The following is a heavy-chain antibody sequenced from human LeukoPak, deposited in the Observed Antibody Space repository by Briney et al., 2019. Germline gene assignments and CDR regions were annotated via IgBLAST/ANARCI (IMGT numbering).Heavy chain of an antibody. CDR1: GFTFSSYA. D-gene: IGHD1-7*01. CDR2: ISGSGGST. J-gene: IGHJ4*02. Sequence: GGSLRLSCAASGFTFSSYAMSWVRQAPGKGLEWVSAISGSGGSTYYADSVKGRFTISRDNSKNTLYLQMNSLRAEDTAVYYCAEDGGVTLTGTTLYYFDYWGQGTLVTVSS. CDR3: AEDGGVTLTGTTLYYFDY. V-gene: IGHV3-23*01.